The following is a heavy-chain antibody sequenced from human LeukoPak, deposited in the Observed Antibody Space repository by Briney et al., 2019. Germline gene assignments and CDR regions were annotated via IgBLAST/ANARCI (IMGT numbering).Heavy chain of an antibody. CDR3: ARDETIPYAFDI. D-gene: IGHD2-2*02. J-gene: IGHJ3*02. CDR1: GFTFSSYS. Sequence: PGGSLRLSCAASGFTFSSYSMNWVRQAPGKGLEWVSSISSSSSYIYYADSVKGRFTISRDNAKNSLYPQMNSLRAEDTAVYYCARDETIPYAFDIWGQGTMVTVSS. CDR2: ISSSSSYI. V-gene: IGHV3-21*01.